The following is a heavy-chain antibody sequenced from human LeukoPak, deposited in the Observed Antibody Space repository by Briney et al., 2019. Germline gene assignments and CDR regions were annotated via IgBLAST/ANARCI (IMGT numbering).Heavy chain of an antibody. J-gene: IGHJ4*02. V-gene: IGHV3-23*01. CDR2: ISRSGDNT. D-gene: IGHD2-15*01. CDR1: GFSFSSYA. Sequence: GGSLRLSCVPSGFSFSSYAITWVRQAPGKGLEWVSGISRSGDNTYNADSVEGRFTISRDTSKNTLYLQVNTLRAEDTAVYYCARMRCSGGGCYEFDYWGQGTLVTVSS. CDR3: ARMRCSGGGCYEFDY.